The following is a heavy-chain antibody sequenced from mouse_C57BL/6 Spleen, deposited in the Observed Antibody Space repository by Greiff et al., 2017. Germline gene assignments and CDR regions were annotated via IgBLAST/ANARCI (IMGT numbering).Heavy chain of an antibody. Sequence: VQLQESGAELARPGASVKMSCKASGYTFTSYTMHWVKQRPGQGLEWIGYINPSSGYTKYNQKFKDKATLTADKSSSTAYMQLSSLTSEDSAFYYCARGEIYYAMDYWGQGTSVTVSS. CDR1: GYTFTSYT. CDR3: ARGEIYYAMDY. V-gene: IGHV1-4*01. J-gene: IGHJ4*01. CDR2: INPSSGYT.